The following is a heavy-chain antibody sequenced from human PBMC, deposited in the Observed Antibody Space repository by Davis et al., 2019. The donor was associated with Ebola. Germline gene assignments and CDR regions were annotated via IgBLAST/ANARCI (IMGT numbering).Heavy chain of an antibody. CDR3: ARVFVDDFWSGYYNEWYFDY. Sequence: PSETLSLTCTVSGGSISSHYWSWIRQPPGKGLEWIGYIYYSGSTNYNPSLKSRVTISVDTSKNQFSLKLSSVTAADTAVYYCARVFVDDFWSGYYNEWYFDYWGQGTLVTVSS. V-gene: IGHV4-59*11. CDR2: IYYSGST. CDR1: GGSISSHY. D-gene: IGHD3-3*01. J-gene: IGHJ4*02.